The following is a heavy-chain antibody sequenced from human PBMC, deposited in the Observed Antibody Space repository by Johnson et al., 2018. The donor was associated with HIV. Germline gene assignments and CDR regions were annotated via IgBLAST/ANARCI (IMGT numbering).Heavy chain of an antibody. CDR1: GFTFSSYG. D-gene: IGHD6-6*01. Sequence: QVQLVESGGGVVQPGRSLRLSCAASGFTFSSYGMHWVRQAPGKGLEWVAVISYDGSNKYYADSVKGRFTISRDNSKNTLYLQMNSLRAEDTAVYYCAKVYSSSVPAPGSWGQGTMVTVSS. CDR3: AKVYSSSVPAPGS. J-gene: IGHJ3*01. CDR2: ISYDGSNK. V-gene: IGHV3-30*18.